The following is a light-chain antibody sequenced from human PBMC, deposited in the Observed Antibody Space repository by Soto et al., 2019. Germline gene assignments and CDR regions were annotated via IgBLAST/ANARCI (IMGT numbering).Light chain of an antibody. CDR2: EAS. Sequence: EIVLTQSPGTLSLSPGERATLSCRARQSVSSSYLAWYQQKPGQAPRLLIYEASIRATGIPDRFSGSGSGTDFTLTISRLEPEDFAVYYCQQYGSSPPWTFGQGTNVGIK. CDR3: QQYGSSPPWT. J-gene: IGKJ1*01. V-gene: IGKV3-20*01. CDR1: QSVSSSY.